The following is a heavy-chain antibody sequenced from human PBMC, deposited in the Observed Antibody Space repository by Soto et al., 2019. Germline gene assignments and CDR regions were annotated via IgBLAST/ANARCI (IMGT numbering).Heavy chain of an antibody. Sequence: GASVKVSCKASGYTFTSYGISWVRQAPGQGLEWMGWISAYNGNTNYAQKLKGRVTMTTDTSTSTAYMELRSLRSDDTALYYCARDFRRCSGGSCFPPLGYWGQGTLVTVSS. CDR3: ARDFRRCSGGSCFPPLGY. CDR1: GYTFTSYG. J-gene: IGHJ4*02. D-gene: IGHD2-15*01. V-gene: IGHV1-18*01. CDR2: ISAYNGNT.